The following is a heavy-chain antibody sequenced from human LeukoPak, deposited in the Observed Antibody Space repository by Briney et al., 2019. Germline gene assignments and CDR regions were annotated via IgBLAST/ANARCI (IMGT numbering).Heavy chain of an antibody. CDR1: GFTFSSYW. Sequence: PGGFLRLPCAASGFTFSSYWMHWVRQAPGKGLVWVSRINSDGSSTSYADSVKGRFTISRDNAKNTLYLQMNSLRAEDTAVYYCARKAGGYSYGPLDYWGQGTLVTVSS. J-gene: IGHJ4*02. CDR3: ARKAGGYSYGPLDY. V-gene: IGHV3-74*01. CDR2: INSDGSST. D-gene: IGHD5-18*01.